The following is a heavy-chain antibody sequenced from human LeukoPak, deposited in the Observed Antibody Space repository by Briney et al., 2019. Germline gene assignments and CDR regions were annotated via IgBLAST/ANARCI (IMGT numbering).Heavy chain of an antibody. V-gene: IGHV5-51*01. CDR2: IYPSDSDP. J-gene: IGHJ4*02. CDR1: GYTFIIYW. Sequence: GESLKISCKGSGYTFIIYWIGWVRQMPGKGLEWMGIIYPSDSDPRYSPSFRGQVTISADKSISTAYLQWSSLKASDTAMYYCASHDYGDYGTFKYWGQGTLVTVSS. D-gene: IGHD4-17*01. CDR3: ASHDYGDYGTFKY.